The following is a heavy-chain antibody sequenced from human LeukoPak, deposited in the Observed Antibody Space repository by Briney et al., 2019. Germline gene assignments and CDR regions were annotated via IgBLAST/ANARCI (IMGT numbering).Heavy chain of an antibody. CDR1: GFTFSSYA. CDR3: ARVVRTRLARTYYYYMDV. CDR2: IKQDGSEK. V-gene: IGHV3-7*01. D-gene: IGHD3-3*02. Sequence: LPGGSLRLSCAASGFTFSSYAMSWVRQAPGKGLEWVTNIKQDGSEKYYVDSVKGRFTISRDNAKNSLYLQMNSLRADDTAVYYCARVVRTRLARTYYYYMDVWGKGTTVTVSS. J-gene: IGHJ6*03.